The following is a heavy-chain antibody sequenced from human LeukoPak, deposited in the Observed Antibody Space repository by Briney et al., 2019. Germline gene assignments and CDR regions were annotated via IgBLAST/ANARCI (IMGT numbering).Heavy chain of an antibody. J-gene: IGHJ4*02. CDR2: ISYDGSNK. Sequence: WGSLRLSCAASGFTFSSYGMHWVRQAPGKGLEWVAVISYDGSNKYYADSVKGRFTISRDNSKNTLYLQMNSLRAEDTAVYYCAQDPTAHYDFCSGYSRYYFDYWGQGTLVSVSS. CDR3: AQDPTAHYDFCSGYSRYYFDY. D-gene: IGHD3-3*01. V-gene: IGHV3-30*18. CDR1: GFTFSSYG.